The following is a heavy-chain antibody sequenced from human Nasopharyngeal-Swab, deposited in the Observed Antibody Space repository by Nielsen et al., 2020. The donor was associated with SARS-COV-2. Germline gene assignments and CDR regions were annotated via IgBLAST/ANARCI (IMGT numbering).Heavy chain of an antibody. CDR2: ILTNGST. CDR3: AKKDKLQHLDAFDI. Sequence: SETLSLPCTVSGGSISSGSYYWSWIRQPAGKGLEWIGRILTNGSTNYNPSLKSRITISVDTSKNQFSLRLSSVTAADTAVYYCAKKDKLQHLDAFDIWGQGTVVTVSS. D-gene: IGHD6-13*01. CDR1: GGSISSGSYY. V-gene: IGHV4-61*02. J-gene: IGHJ3*02.